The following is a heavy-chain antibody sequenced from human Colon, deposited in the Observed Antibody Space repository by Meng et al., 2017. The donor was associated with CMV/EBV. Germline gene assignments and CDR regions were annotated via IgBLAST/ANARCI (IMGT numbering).Heavy chain of an antibody. J-gene: IGHJ4*02. V-gene: IGHV3-72*01. CDR2: AKNKAHNYGT. D-gene: IGHD2-8*01. CDR1: GFIFTDYF. CDR3: VRDGRRYAFDY. Sequence: SLKISCTTSGFIFTDYFMDWVRQSPGKGLEWVGRAKNKAHNYGTEYAASVKGRFTISRDDSSDSMYLQMNSLKHEDTAVYYCVRDGRRYAFDYWGQGTLVTVSS.